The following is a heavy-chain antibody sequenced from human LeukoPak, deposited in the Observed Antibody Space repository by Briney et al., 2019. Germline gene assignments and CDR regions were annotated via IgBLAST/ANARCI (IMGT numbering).Heavy chain of an antibody. CDR1: GFSFSSYA. J-gene: IGHJ3*01. D-gene: IGHD6-19*01. V-gene: IGHV3-23*01. CDR3: AKDSDIAVAGTDDAFDL. CDR2: ISGSGGST. Sequence: GGSPRLSCAASGFSFSSYAMSWVRQAPGKGLEWVSAISGSGGSTYYADSVKGRFIISRDNSKNTLYLQVNSLRAEDTAVYYCAKDSDIAVAGTDDAFDLWGQGTMVTVSS.